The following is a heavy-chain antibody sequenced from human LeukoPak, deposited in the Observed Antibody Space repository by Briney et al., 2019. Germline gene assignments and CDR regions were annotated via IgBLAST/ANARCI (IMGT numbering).Heavy chain of an antibody. V-gene: IGHV6-1*01. Sequence: SQTLSLTCAISGDSVSSNNGAWNWIRQSPSRGLEWLGRTYYRSKWYDDYAGSVKGRITISPDTSKNQFSLQMYSVTPEDTAVYYWARDVGTIGGNTFDYWAQGTRSPSPQ. CDR2: TYYRSKWYD. D-gene: IGHD1-14*01. J-gene: IGHJ4*02. CDR3: ARDVGTIGGNTFDY. CDR1: GDSVSSNNGA.